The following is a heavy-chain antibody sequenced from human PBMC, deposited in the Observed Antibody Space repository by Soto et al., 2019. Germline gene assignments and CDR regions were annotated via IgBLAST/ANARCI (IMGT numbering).Heavy chain of an antibody. CDR2: INPKSGGT. Sequence: QVQLVQSGAEVKKPGASVKVSCKASGYTFNGYYIHWVRQAPGQGLEWMGWINPKSGGTNYAQKFQGRVTMTRDTSISTAYMEVRRLTSDDTAVYYCARENRDDYNPFDYWGQGTLVTVS. J-gene: IGHJ4*02. CDR3: ARENRDDYNPFDY. CDR1: GYTFNGYY. V-gene: IGHV1-2*02. D-gene: IGHD4-4*01.